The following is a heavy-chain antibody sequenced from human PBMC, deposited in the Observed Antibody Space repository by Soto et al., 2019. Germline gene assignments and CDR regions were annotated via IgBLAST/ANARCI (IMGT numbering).Heavy chain of an antibody. CDR1: GFTFSNAW. CDR2: IKSKTDGGTT. CDR3: TTVEDIVVVPAALTPEDAFDI. J-gene: IGHJ3*02. Sequence: PGGSLRLSCAASGFTFSNAWMSWVRQAPGKGLEWVGRIKSKTDGGTTDYAAPVKGRFTISRDDSKNTLYLQMNSLKTEDTAVYYCTTVEDIVVVPAALTPEDAFDIWGQGTMVTVSS. D-gene: IGHD2-2*01. V-gene: IGHV3-15*01.